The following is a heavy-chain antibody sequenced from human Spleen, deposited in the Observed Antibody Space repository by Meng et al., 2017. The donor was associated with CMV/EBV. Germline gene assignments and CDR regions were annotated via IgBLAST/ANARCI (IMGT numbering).Heavy chain of an antibody. J-gene: IGHJ4*02. V-gene: IGHV3-21*01. CDR2: ISSDSDYT. D-gene: IGHD6-19*01. Sequence: GGSLRLSCAASRFPLKRFTVNWVRQGPGKGLEWVSSISSDSDYTRYAESVKGRFTISRDDAENSLHLQMNTLRVEDTAVYFCARGWLRKSFDLWGQGILVTVSS. CDR3: ARGWLRKSFDL. CDR1: RFPLKRFT.